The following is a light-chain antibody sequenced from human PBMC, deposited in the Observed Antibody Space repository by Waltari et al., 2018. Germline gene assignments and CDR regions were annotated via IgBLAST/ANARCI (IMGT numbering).Light chain of an antibody. CDR2: GAS. J-gene: IGKJ1*01. CDR3: QKYEALPAT. CDR1: QSVGRY. V-gene: IGKV3-20*01. Sequence: EIVLTQSPGTLSLSPGERATLSCRASQSVGRYLAWYQQKPGQAPGLLIYGASTRATGIPDRFSGSGSGTDFSLIISRLEPEDFAVYFCQKYEALPATFGQGTKVEIK.